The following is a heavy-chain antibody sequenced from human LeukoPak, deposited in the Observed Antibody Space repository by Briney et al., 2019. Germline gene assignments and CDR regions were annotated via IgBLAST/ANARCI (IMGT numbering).Heavy chain of an antibody. J-gene: IGHJ5*02. CDR1: GGTFSSYA. D-gene: IGHD6-13*01. V-gene: IGHV1-69*04. CDR3: AREEIAAAGTWSGWFDA. Sequence: SVKVSCKASGGTFSSYAISWVRQAPGQGLEWMGSIIPILGIANYAQKFQGRVTITADKSTSTAYMELSSLRSEDTAVYYCAREEIAAAGTWSGWFDAWGQGTLVTVSS. CDR2: IIPILGIA.